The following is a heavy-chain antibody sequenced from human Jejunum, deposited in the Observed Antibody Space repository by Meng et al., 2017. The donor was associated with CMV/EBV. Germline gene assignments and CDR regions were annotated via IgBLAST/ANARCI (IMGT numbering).Heavy chain of an antibody. D-gene: IGHD6-6*01. CDR2: MTASGGST. V-gene: IGHV3-23*01. CDR1: GFTFTTYA. J-gene: IGHJ4*02. Sequence: SGAASGFTFTTYAMSWVRQAPGKGLEWVAGMTASGGSTYYAESVKGRFTISRDNSKSTLYLQMNSIRADDTAVYYCARAYSSWCYDYWGQGSLVTVSS. CDR3: ARAYSSWCYDY.